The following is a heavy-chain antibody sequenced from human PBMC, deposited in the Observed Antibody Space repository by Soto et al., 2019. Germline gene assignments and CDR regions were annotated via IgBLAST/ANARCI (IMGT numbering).Heavy chain of an antibody. V-gene: IGHV4-59*12. J-gene: IGHJ6*03. Sequence: SETLSLTCTVSGGSISSYYGSWIRQPPGKGLEWIGYIYYSGSTNYNPSLKSRVTISVDTSKNQFSLKLSSVTAADTAVYYCARALKINYYYYYYMDVWGKGTTVTVSS. CDR3: ARALKINYYYYYYMDV. CDR2: IYYSGST. CDR1: GGSISSYY.